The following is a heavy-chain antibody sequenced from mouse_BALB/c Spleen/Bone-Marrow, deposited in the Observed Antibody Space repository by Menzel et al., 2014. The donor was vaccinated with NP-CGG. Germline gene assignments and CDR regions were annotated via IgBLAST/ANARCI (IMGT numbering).Heavy chain of an antibody. V-gene: IGHV7-3*02. J-gene: IGHJ2*01. CDR1: GFTFTDHY. CDR3: ARDYLYYFDY. CDR2: IRNKANGYTT. Sequence: EVNVVESGGGLVQPGGFLRLSCATSGFTFTDHYMSWVRQPPGKALEWLGFIRNKANGYTTEYSASVKGRFTISRDNPQSIVYLQMNTLRAEDSATYYCARDYLYYFDYWGQGTTLTVSS. D-gene: IGHD2-1*01.